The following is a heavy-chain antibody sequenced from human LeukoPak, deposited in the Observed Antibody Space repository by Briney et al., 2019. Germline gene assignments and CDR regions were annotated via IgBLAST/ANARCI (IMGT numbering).Heavy chain of an antibody. CDR2: INPNSGGT. Sequence: ASVKVSCKASGYTFTDYYMHWVRQAPGQGLEWMGWINPNSGGTNYAQKFQGRVTITADESTSTAYMELSSLRSEDTAVYYCARTGDGCSGGSCYLEGGYYYYYMDVWGKGTTVTISS. CDR1: GYTFTDYY. V-gene: IGHV1-2*02. J-gene: IGHJ6*03. CDR3: ARTGDGCSGGSCYLEGGYYYYYMDV. D-gene: IGHD2-15*01.